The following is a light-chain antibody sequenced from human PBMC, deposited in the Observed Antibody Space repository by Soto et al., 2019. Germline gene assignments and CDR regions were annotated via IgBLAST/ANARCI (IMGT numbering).Light chain of an antibody. V-gene: IGKV1-39*01. CDR3: QQSYSAPPLT. Sequence: IQMTQSPSSLSASVGDRVTITCRASQSISKYLNWYQQKPGKAPKLLIYAASSLHSGVPSRFSGSGSGTDFTVTISSLQPEDFATYYCQQSYSAPPLTFGGGTNVEFK. CDR1: QSISKY. CDR2: AAS. J-gene: IGKJ4*01.